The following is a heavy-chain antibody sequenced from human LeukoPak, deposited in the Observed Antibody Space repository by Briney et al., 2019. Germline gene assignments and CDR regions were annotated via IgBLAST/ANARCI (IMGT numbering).Heavy chain of an antibody. D-gene: IGHD3-10*01. CDR2: INTNTGNP. CDR1: GYTFTSYA. J-gene: IGHJ6*02. Sequence: ASVKVSCKASGYTFTSYAMNWVRQAPGQGLEWMGWINTNTGNPTYAQGFTGRFVFSLDTSVSTAYLQINSLKAEDTAVYYCARGSYGPTYYYYGMDVWGQGTTVTVSS. CDR3: ARGSYGPTYYYYGMDV. V-gene: IGHV7-4-1*02.